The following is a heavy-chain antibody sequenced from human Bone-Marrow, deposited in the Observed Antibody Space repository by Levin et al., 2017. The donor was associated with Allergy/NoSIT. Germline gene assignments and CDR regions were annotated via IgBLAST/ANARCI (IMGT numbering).Heavy chain of an antibody. J-gene: IGHJ1*01. Sequence: SETLSLTCTVSGGSISSYYWSWIRQPPGKGLEWIGYIYYSGSTNYNPSLKSRATISVDTSKNQYSLKLCSVTAADTAVYYCASDASYGAEFFQHWGQGTLVTVAA. CDR1: GGSISSYY. D-gene: IGHD1-26*01. CDR3: ASDASYGAEFFQH. V-gene: IGHV4-59*01. CDR2: IYYSGST.